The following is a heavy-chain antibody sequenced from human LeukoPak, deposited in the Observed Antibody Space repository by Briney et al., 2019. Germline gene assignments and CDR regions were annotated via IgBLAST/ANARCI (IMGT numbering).Heavy chain of an antibody. CDR3: ARGVRITIFGVVIENWFDP. D-gene: IGHD3-3*01. V-gene: IGHV4-59*01. J-gene: IGHJ5*02. CDR1: GGSISSYY. Sequence: SETLSLTCTVSGGSISSYYWSWIRQPPGKGLEWIGYIYYSGSTNYNPSLKSRVTISVDTSKNQFSLKLSSVTAADTAVYYCARGVRITIFGVVIENWFDPWGQGTLVTVSS. CDR2: IYYSGST.